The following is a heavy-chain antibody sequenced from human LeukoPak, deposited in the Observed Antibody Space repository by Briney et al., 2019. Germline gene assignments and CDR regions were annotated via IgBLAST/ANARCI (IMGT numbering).Heavy chain of an antibody. CDR3: ARFGVDYDMDV. CDR1: GGSISGHY. J-gene: IGHJ6*02. D-gene: IGHD3-16*01. Sequence: PSETLSLTCSVSGGSISGHYWTWIRQPPGKGLEWIGRIHYTGKPDYNPSLKSRITISVDTSKNQVSLQVSPVTAADSAIYYCARFGVDYDMDVWGHGTTVTVFS. CDR2: IHYTGKP. V-gene: IGHV4-59*11.